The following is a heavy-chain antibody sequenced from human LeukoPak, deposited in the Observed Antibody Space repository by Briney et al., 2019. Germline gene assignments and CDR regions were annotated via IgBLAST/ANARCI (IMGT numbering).Heavy chain of an antibody. V-gene: IGHV3-74*01. CDR2: IASDGSST. J-gene: IGHJ4*02. D-gene: IGHD4-23*01. CDR1: GFTFSSYW. CDR3: ARGRPHGNDY. Sequence: GGSLRLSSAASGFTFSSYWMNWVRQAPGKGLVWVSRIASDGSSTTYADSVKGRFSISRDNDKNTLYLQMNSLRVEDTAVYYCARGRPHGNDYWGQGTLVTVSS.